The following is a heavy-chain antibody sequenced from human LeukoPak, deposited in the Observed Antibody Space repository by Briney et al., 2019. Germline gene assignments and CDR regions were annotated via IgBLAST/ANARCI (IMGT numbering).Heavy chain of an antibody. CDR3: AGATGAFDY. CDR1: GGSISSGSYY. D-gene: IGHD4/OR15-4a*01. V-gene: IGHV4-61*02. Sequence: SSETLSLTCTVSGGSISSGSYYWSWIRQPAGKGLEWIGRIYTSGSTNYNPSLKSRVTISVDTSKNQFSLKLSSVTAADTAVYYCAGATGAFDYWGQGTLVTVSS. CDR2: IYTSGST. J-gene: IGHJ4*02.